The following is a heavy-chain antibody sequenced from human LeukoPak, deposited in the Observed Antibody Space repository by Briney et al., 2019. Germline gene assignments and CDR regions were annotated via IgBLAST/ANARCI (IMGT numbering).Heavy chain of an antibody. CDR3: ARVAYSSSWYFDY. CDR2: IYVGGST. Sequence: PGGSLRLSCAASGFTVSSNYMSWVRQAPGKGLEWVSVIYVGGSTYYADSVKDRFTISRDNSKNTLYLQMNSLRAEDTAVYYCARVAYSSSWYFDYWGQGTPVTVSS. D-gene: IGHD6-13*01. V-gene: IGHV3-53*01. J-gene: IGHJ4*02. CDR1: GFTVSSNY.